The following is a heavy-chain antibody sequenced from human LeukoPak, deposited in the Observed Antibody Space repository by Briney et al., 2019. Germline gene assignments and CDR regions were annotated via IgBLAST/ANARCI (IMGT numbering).Heavy chain of an antibody. J-gene: IGHJ3*02. CDR1: GYTFTGYY. D-gene: IGHD2-2*02. V-gene: IGHV1-2*02. Sequence: GASVKVSCKASGYTFTGYYMHWVRQAPGQGLEWMGWINPNSGVINYAQKFRGRVTMTRDTSINTAYMDLRRLTSDDTAVYYCARDQGRLPAAILWDGFDIWGQGTMVTVSS. CDR3: ARDQGRLPAAILWDGFDI. CDR2: INPNSGVI.